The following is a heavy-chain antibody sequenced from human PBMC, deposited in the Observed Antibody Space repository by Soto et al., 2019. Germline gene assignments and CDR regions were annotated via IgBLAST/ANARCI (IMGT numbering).Heavy chain of an antibody. V-gene: IGHV2-5*02. J-gene: IGHJ4*02. CDR2: IYWDDDK. Sequence: YGPPLVNPTQTLTLTCPLSGVSLSTSAVGVGWIRQPPGKALEWLALIYWDDDKRYRPSLESRLNITQDTSKNQVVLRLANVDPADTGTYFGAHRHREEIDGGYYPLKLDDWGQGALVTVS. CDR1: GVSLSTSAVG. D-gene: IGHD3-22*01. CDR3: AHRHREEIDGGYYPLKLDD.